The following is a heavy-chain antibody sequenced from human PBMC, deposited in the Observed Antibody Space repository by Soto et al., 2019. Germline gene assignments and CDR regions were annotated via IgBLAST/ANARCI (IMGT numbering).Heavy chain of an antibody. J-gene: IGHJ4*02. Sequence: QVQLVQSGAEVKKPGSSVKVSCKASRGTFSIYAISWVRQAPGQGLEWMGGIIPIFGTANYAQKFQGRVTITADESTSTAYMELSSLRSEDTAVYYCARSYWGDSGYDYNYDYWGQGTLVTVSS. D-gene: IGHD5-12*01. CDR2: IIPIFGTA. CDR1: RGTFSIYA. V-gene: IGHV1-69*12. CDR3: ARSYWGDSGYDYNYDY.